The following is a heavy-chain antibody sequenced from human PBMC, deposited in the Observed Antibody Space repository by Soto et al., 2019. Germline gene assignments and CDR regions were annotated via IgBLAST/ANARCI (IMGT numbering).Heavy chain of an antibody. V-gene: IGHV5-51*01. CDR2: IYPADSDT. J-gene: IGHJ5*02. CDR1: RYRFSHYW. D-gene: IGHD4-17*01. Sequence: GEYLNLSCSGSRYRFSHYWIAWVRQMPGKGLEWMGIIYPADSDTRYSPSFQGQVTISADKSISTAYLQWSSLKASDTAMYYCARSTTDWFDPWGQGTLVTVSA. CDR3: ARSTTDWFDP.